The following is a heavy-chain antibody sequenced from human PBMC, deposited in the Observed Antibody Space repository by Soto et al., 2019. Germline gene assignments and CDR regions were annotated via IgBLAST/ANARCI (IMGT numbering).Heavy chain of an antibody. CDR1: GGSIIRAGYY. Sequence: PSETLSLTCTVSGGSIIRAGYYWIWIRQHPGKGLEGIGYTYYGGNTYYNPSIKSRVAISLDTSENQVSLNLNSVTAADTAVYYCAREGFNRYYFDDWGQGTLVTVSS. J-gene: IGHJ4*02. CDR2: TYYGGNT. CDR3: AREGFNRYYFDD. V-gene: IGHV4-31*03.